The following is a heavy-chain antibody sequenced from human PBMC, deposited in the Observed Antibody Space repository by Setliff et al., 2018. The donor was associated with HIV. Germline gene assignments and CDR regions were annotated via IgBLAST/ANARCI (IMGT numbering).Heavy chain of an antibody. V-gene: IGHV3-48*01. J-gene: IGHJ4*02. Sequence: GGSLRLSCAPSGFTFGSYAMSWVRQAPGKGLEWVSYISSSSSTIYYADSVKGRFTISRDNAKNSLYLQMNSLRAEDTAVYYCARYSPRGYTLTGPYWGQGTLVTVSS. CDR1: GFTFGSYA. D-gene: IGHD6-25*01. CDR3: ARYSPRGYTLTGPY. CDR2: ISSSSSTI.